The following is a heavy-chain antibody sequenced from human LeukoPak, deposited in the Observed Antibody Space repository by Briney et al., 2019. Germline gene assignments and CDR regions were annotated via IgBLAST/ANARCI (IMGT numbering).Heavy chain of an antibody. CDR3: ARDGLGSSSDFDY. J-gene: IGHJ4*02. CDR1: GGSFSGYY. D-gene: IGHD6-6*01. Sequence: NPSETLSLTCAVYGGSFSGYYWSWIRQPPGKGLEWIGEINHSGSTNYNPSLKSRVTISVDTSKNQFSLKLSSVTAADTAVYYCARDGLGSSSDFDYWGQGTLVTVSS. V-gene: IGHV4-34*01. CDR2: INHSGST.